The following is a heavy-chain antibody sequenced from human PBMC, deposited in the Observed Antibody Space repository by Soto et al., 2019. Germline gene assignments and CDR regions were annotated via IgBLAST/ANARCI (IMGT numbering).Heavy chain of an antibody. D-gene: IGHD6-6*01. V-gene: IGHV4-34*01. Sequence: LSLTCAVYGGSFSGYYWSWIRQPPGKGLEWIGEINHSGSTNYNPSLKSRVTISVDTSKNQFSLKLSSVTAADTAVYYCARRDYSSSSSYFDYWGQGTLVTVSS. J-gene: IGHJ4*02. CDR2: INHSGST. CDR3: ARRDYSSSSSYFDY. CDR1: GGSFSGYY.